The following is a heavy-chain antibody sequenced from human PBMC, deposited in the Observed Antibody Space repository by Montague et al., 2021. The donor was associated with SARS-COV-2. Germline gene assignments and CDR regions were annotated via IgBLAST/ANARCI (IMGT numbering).Heavy chain of an antibody. CDR3: ARRDNTVTCSVDD. CDR1: GGSISNYH. Sequence: SETLSLTCTVSGGSISNYHWSWIRQPPGRGLEFIGYIHYNGHKNYNPSLQSRVTISVDAAKNQVSLKLTSVTAADTAVYYCARRDNTVTCSVDDWGQGTTVTVSS. J-gene: IGHJ6*02. D-gene: IGHD4-17*01. CDR2: IHYNGHK. V-gene: IGHV4-59*08.